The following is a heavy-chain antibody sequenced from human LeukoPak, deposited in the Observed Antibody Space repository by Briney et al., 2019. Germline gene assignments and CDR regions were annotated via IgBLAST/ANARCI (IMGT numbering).Heavy chain of an antibody. J-gene: IGHJ5*02. CDR2: INPNSGGT. D-gene: IGHD2/OR15-2a*01. Sequence: ASVKVSCKASGYTFTGYYMHWVRQASGQGLEWMGWINPNSGGTNYAQKFQGRGTMTRDTSISTAYMELSRLRSDDTAVYYCARGLRNSHSYNWFDPWGQGTLVTVSS. V-gene: IGHV1-2*02. CDR3: ARGLRNSHSYNWFDP. CDR1: GYTFTGYY.